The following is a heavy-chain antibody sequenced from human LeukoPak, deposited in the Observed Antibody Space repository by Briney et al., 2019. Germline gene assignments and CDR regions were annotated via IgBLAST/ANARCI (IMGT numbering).Heavy chain of an antibody. CDR1: GFTFSSYE. CDR2: ISSSGSTI. D-gene: IGHD3-22*01. CDR3: AGTIVGKWAIDY. V-gene: IGHV3-48*03. Sequence: GGSLRLSCAASGFTFSSYEMNWVRQAPGKGLEWVSYISSSGSTIYYADSVKGRFTISRDNSKNTLYLQMNSLRAEDTAVYYCAGTIVGKWAIDYWGQGTLVTVSS. J-gene: IGHJ4*02.